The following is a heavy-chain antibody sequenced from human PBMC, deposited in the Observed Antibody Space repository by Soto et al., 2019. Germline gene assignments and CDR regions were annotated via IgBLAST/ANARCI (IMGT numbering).Heavy chain of an antibody. Sequence: QVQLVQSGAEVKKPGSSVKVSCKASGGTFSSYAISWVRQAPGQGLEWMGGIIPIFGTANYAQKFQGRVTITADKSTSTAYMELSSLRSEDTAVDYCARGVNDSSGYYYLWGAYYYYYYGMDVWVQGTTVTVSS. CDR1: GGTFSSYA. CDR3: ARGVNDSSGYYYLWGAYYYYYYGMDV. V-gene: IGHV1-69*06. J-gene: IGHJ6*02. D-gene: IGHD3-22*01. CDR2: IIPIFGTA.